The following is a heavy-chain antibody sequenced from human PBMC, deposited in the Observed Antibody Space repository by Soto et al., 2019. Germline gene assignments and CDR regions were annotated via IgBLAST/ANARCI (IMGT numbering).Heavy chain of an antibody. CDR1: GGSISGYY. Sequence: SETLSLTCTVSGGSISGYYWSWIRQPPGKGLEWIGYMYNTGSTVYNPSFKSRVTISVDTSKNQFSLKLNSVTAADTAVYYCARDLWGYCGTDCYPLDVWGQGITVTVSS. CDR3: ARDLWGYCGTDCYPLDV. CDR2: MYNTGST. D-gene: IGHD2-21*02. J-gene: IGHJ6*02. V-gene: IGHV4-59*01.